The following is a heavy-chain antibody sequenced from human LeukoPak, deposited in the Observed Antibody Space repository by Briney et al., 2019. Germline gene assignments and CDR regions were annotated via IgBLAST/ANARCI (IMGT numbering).Heavy chain of an antibody. CDR2: IRYDGSNK. CDR3: AKGDQNVVVPAAIPYYYYYYMDV. Sequence: GGSLRLSCAASGFTFSSYGMHWVRQAPGKGLEWVAFIRYDGSNKYYADSVKGRFTISRDNSKNTLYLQMNSLRAEDAAVYYCAKGDQNVVVPAAIPYYYYYYMDVWGKGTTVTISS. CDR1: GFTFSSYG. D-gene: IGHD2-2*01. J-gene: IGHJ6*03. V-gene: IGHV3-30*02.